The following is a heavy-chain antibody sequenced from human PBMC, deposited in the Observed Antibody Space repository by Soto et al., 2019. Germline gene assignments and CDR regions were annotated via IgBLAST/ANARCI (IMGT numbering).Heavy chain of an antibody. CDR3: AGDEQTYRYGQNYIDY. J-gene: IGHJ4*01. CDR2: IRYDGSNK. CDR1: GFTFSSYS. Sequence: PGGSLRLCCAASGFTFSSYSMHWVRQAPGKGLEWVAVIRYDGSNKYYADSAKGRFTISRDNSKNTLYLQMNSLRAEDTAVYYCAGDEQTYRYGQNYIDYWGHGTLVTVSS. D-gene: IGHD5-18*01. V-gene: IGHV3-33*01.